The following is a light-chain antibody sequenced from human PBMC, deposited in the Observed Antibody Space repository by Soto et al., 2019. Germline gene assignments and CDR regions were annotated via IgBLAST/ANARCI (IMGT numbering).Light chain of an antibody. CDR1: SSDVGAYNY. CDR2: DVT. V-gene: IGLV2-11*01. J-gene: IGLJ1*01. CDR3: GTWASSLSVFV. Sequence: QSVLTQPPSVSRSPGQSVTISCTGTSSDVGAYNYVAWYQQHPGKAPKIMIYDVTKRPSGVPDRFSGSKSGTSATLAITGLQTGDEADYYCGTWASSLSVFVFGTGPKANVL.